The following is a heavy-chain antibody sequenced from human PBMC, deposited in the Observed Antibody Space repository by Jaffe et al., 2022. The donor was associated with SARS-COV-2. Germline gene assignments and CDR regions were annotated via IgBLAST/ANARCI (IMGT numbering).Heavy chain of an antibody. CDR2: TWFNGKNN. J-gene: IGHJ4*02. V-gene: IGHV3-33*01. Sequence: QVQLVESGGGVVQPGRSLRLACAVSGFTFKNYGMHWVRQAPGKGLEWVAVTWFNGKNNYYADSVKGRFTISRDNAKNTLFLQMDSLRAEDTAVYYCARDGQYSSSWIEDWGQGTLVTVSS. D-gene: IGHD6-13*01. CDR1: GFTFKNYG. CDR3: ARDGQYSSSWIED.